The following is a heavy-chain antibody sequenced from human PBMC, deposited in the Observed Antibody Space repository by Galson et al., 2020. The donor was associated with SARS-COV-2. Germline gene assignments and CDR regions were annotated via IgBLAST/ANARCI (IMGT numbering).Heavy chain of an antibody. D-gene: IGHD3-22*01. CDR1: GFTFSDYY. V-gene: IGHV3-11*06. Sequence: GGSLKISCAASGFTFSDYYMSWIRQAPGKGLEWVSYISSSSSYTNYADSVKGRFTISRDNAKNSLYLQMNSLRAEDTAVYYCARDPRVPYDSSALWAFDIWGQGTMVTVSS. CDR3: ARDPRVPYDSSALWAFDI. CDR2: ISSSSSYT. J-gene: IGHJ3*02.